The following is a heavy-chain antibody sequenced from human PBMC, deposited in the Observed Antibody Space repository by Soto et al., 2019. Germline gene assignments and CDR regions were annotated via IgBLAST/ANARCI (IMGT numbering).Heavy chain of an antibody. J-gene: IGHJ6*02. D-gene: IGHD3-10*01. Sequence: PGGSLRLSCAASGFTVSSNYMSWVRQAPGKGLEWVSVIYSGGSTYYADSVKGRFTISRDNSKNTLYLQMNSLRAEDTAVYYCARDRHYFRGMDVWGQGTTVTVSS. CDR1: GFTVSSNY. CDR2: IYSGGST. CDR3: ARDRHYFRGMDV. V-gene: IGHV3-53*01.